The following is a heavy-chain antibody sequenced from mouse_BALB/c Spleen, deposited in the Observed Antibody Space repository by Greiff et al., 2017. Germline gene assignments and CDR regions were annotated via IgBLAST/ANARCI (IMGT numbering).Heavy chain of an antibody. V-gene: IGHV3-2*02. J-gene: IGHJ2*01. D-gene: IGHD2-4*01. CDR3: ARWMITTEDYFDY. CDR2: ISYSGST. Sequence: EVQLQQSGPGLVKPSQSLSLTCTVTGYSITSDYAWNWIRQFPGNKLEWMGYISYSGSTSYNPSLKSRISITRDTSKNQFFLQLNSVTTEDTATYYCARWMITTEDYFDYWGQGTTLTVSS. CDR1: GYSITSDYA.